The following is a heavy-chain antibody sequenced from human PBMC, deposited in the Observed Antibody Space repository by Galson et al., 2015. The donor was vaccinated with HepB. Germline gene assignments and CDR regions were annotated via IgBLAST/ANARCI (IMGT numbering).Heavy chain of an antibody. J-gene: IGHJ4*02. CDR1: GFTFSGYG. V-gene: IGHV3-30*03. CDR2: ISYDGSNK. D-gene: IGHD1-14*01. CDR3: ARDQDHHFDY. Sequence: SLRLSCAASGFTFSGYGMHWVRQAPGKGLEWVAVISYDGSNKYYADSVKGRFTISRDNSKNTLYLQMDSLRGDDTAVYYCARDQDHHFDYWGPGNPGHRLL.